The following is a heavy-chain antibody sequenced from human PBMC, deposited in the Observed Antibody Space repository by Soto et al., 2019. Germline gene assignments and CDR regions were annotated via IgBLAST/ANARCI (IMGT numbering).Heavy chain of an antibody. CDR1: GYTFTGYY. D-gene: IGHD6-13*01. Sequence: ASVKVSCKASGYTFTGYYMHWVRQAPGQGLEWMGIINPSGGSTSYAQKFQGRVTMTRDTSTSTVYMELSSLRSEDTAVYYCARSYSSSWYSEYYLDYWGQGTLVTVSS. V-gene: IGHV1-46*03. J-gene: IGHJ4*02. CDR2: INPSGGST. CDR3: ARSYSSSWYSEYYLDY.